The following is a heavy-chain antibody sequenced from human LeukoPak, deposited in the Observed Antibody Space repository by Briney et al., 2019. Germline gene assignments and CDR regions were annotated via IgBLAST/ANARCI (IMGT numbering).Heavy chain of an antibody. CDR3: TTGYDRTWRDVY. Sequence: GGSLRLSCVASGFTFKDAWMNWVRQAPGKGLEWVGRIKRKADGETRDHAAPAKDRFIISRDDSKNTLYLQMNSLKTEDTGVYYCTTGYDRTWRDVYCGQGTLVTVSS. V-gene: IGHV3-15*01. CDR1: GFTFKDAW. CDR2: IKRKADGETR. D-gene: IGHD1-7*01. J-gene: IGHJ4*02.